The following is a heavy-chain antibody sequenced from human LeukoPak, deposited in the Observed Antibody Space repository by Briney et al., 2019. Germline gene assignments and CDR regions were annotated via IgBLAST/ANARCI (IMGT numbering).Heavy chain of an antibody. CDR3: AKSPGYSYGY. J-gene: IGHJ4*02. V-gene: IGHV3-23*01. CDR2: MSGSGGST. CDR1: GFTFSSYA. Sequence: GGSLRLSCAASGFTFSSYAMSWVRPAPGKGLEWVSGMSGSGGSTYYADSVKGRFTISRDNSKNTLYLHMSSLRAEDTAVYYCAKSPGYSYGYWGQGTLVTVSS. D-gene: IGHD5-18*01.